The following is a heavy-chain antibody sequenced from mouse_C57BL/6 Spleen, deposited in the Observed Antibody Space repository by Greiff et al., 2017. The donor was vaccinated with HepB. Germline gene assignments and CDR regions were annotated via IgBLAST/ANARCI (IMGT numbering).Heavy chain of an antibody. CDR3: AAGEERDYYAMDY. Sequence: EVQLVESGPGLVKPSQSLSLTCSVTGYSITSGYYWNWIRQFPGNKLEWMGYISYDGSNNYNPSLKNRISITRDTSKNQFFLKLNSVTTEDTATYYCAAGEERDYYAMDYWGQGTSVTVSS. V-gene: IGHV3-6*01. CDR1: GYSITSGYY. J-gene: IGHJ4*01. CDR2: ISYDGSN.